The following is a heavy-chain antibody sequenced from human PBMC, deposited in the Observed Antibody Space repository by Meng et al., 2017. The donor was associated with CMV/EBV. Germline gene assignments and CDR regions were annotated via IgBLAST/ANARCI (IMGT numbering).Heavy chain of an antibody. D-gene: IGHD2-2*01. CDR3: ARVGGGVVPATIVTTNYYYYGMDV. Sequence: GESLKISCAASGFTFSYYYMSWIRQAPGKGLEWGSYISSSGSTIYYADSVKGRFTISRDNAKNSLYLQMNSLRAEDTAVYYCARVGGGVVPATIVTTNYYYYGMDVWGQGTTVTVSS. CDR1: GFTFSYYY. J-gene: IGHJ6*02. CDR2: ISSSGSTI. V-gene: IGHV3-11*04.